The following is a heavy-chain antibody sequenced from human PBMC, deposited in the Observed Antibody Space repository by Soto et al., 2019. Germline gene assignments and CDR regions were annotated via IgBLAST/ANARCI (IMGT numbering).Heavy chain of an antibody. Sequence: QLQESGPGLVKPSQTLSLTCTVSGDSVSSGGYYWSWIRQLPGEGLEWLGYTSYIGTTYYTSVLRSRLTMSVDASRNQFSLELSSVTAADTAIYYCVRGWIHLKHYLDYWGQGLLVTVSS. CDR3: VRGWIHLKHYLDY. CDR2: TSYIGTT. CDR1: GDSVSSGGYY. J-gene: IGHJ4*02. D-gene: IGHD5-18*01. V-gene: IGHV4-31*03.